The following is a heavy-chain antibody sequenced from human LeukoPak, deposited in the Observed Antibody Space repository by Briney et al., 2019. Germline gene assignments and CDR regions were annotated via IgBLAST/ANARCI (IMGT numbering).Heavy chain of an antibody. V-gene: IGHV4-38-2*02. D-gene: IGHD3-9*01. Sequence: NPSETLSLTCTVSGYSIISGYYWGWIRQPPGKGLEWIGSIYHSGSTNYNPSLKSRVTISVDTSKNQFSLKLSSVTAADTAVYYCARGGGYDILTGSGLGWFDPWGQGTLVTVSS. CDR3: ARGGGYDILTGSGLGWFDP. J-gene: IGHJ5*02. CDR1: GYSIISGYY. CDR2: IYHSGST.